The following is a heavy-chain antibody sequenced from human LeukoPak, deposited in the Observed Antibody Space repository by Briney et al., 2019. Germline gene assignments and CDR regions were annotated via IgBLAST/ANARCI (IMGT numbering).Heavy chain of an antibody. D-gene: IGHD3-10*01. CDR2: ISGSGGST. V-gene: IGHV3-23*01. J-gene: IGHJ6*03. CDR1: GFTFSSYA. Sequence: GGSLILSCAASGFTFSSYAMSWVRQAPGKGLEWVSAISGSGGSTYYADSVKGRFTISRENSKNTLYLQMNSLRAEDTAVYYCAKEARYGSGSSYYYYYYMDVWGKGTTVTVS. CDR3: AKEARYGSGSSYYYYYYMDV.